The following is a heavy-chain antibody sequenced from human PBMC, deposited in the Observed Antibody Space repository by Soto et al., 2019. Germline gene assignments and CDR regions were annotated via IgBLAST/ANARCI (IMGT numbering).Heavy chain of an antibody. D-gene: IGHD3-9*01. V-gene: IGHV1-69*01. CDR3: ARRARRAGTRPDDILTGSYYFDY. Sequence: QVQLVQSGAEVKKPGSSVKVSCKASGGTFSSYAISWVRQAPGQGLEWMGGIIPIFGTANYAQKFQGRVTITADQSTSTAYMELSSLRSEDTVVYSCARRARRAGTRPDDILTGSYYFDYLGQGTLVTVSS. J-gene: IGHJ4*02. CDR1: GGTFSSYA. CDR2: IIPIFGTA.